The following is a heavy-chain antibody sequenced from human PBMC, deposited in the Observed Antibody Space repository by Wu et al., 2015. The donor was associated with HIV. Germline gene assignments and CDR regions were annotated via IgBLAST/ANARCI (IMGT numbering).Heavy chain of an antibody. V-gene: IGHV1-69*13. J-gene: IGHJ4*03. CDR1: GGTFSSYA. CDR2: IIPIFGTP. Sequence: QVQLVQSGTEVKRPGSSVKISCKASGGTFSSYAINWVRQAPGQGLEWVGRIIPIFGTPDYARKFRGRVRITADESSTTSYMELISLGREDTAIYYCARVGGGDWELLHSPDYWGPG. CDR3: ARVGGGDWELLHSPDY. D-gene: IGHD1-26*01.